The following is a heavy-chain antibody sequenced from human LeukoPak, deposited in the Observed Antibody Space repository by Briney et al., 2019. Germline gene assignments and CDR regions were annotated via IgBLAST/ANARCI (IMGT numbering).Heavy chain of an antibody. CDR2: ISSGQNYI. J-gene: IGHJ4*02. Sequence: PGGSLRLSCAASGFTFSSYSMNWVRQAPGKGLEWVSSISSGQNYIYYADSVKGRFAISRDNAKNSLFLHMNTLRAEDTAVYYCARVGYSYGQFDYWGQGTLVTVSS. D-gene: IGHD5-18*01. V-gene: IGHV3-21*01. CDR1: GFTFSSYS. CDR3: ARVGYSYGQFDY.